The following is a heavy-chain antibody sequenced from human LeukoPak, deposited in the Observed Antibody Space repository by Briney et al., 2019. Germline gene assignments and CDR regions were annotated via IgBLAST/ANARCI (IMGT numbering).Heavy chain of an antibody. J-gene: IGHJ4*02. Sequence: GRSLRLSCAASRFTFSSYHMHWVRQAPGKGLEWVSGLSHGGTRTFYAASVKGRFTISRDDSNSTLFLQMDSLRVEDTATYYCAKDIELFVSWGQGTLVIVSS. CDR2: LSHGGTRT. V-gene: IGHV3-NL1*01. D-gene: IGHD1-26*01. CDR1: RFTFSSYH. CDR3: AKDIELFVS.